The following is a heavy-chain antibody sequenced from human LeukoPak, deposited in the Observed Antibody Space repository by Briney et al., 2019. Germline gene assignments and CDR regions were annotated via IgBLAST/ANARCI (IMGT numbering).Heavy chain of an antibody. CDR1: GYSISSGYY. CDR3: ARRAVVYDFWSVYYTEWYFDL. J-gene: IGHJ2*01. D-gene: IGHD3-3*01. V-gene: IGHV4-38-2*01. CDR2: IYHSGST. Sequence: KPSETLSLTCAVSGYSISSGYYWGWIRQPPGKGLEWIGSIYHSGSTYYNPSLKSRVTISVDTSKNQFSLKLSSVTAADTAVYYCARRAVVYDFWSVYYTEWYFDLWGRGTLATVSS.